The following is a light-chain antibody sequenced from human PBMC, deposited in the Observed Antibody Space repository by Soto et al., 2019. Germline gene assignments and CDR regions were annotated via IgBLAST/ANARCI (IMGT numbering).Light chain of an antibody. CDR1: QYVDTY. Sequence: DIQMAPPPYALSESVGDRVTITCGASQYVDTYLNWYQQKPGTAPKLLIYGASSLPCGVPSRFSGFGSGTDFTLTISSLQPEDPATYYCPQSDRAPRAFGQGTKVEVK. V-gene: IGKV1-39*01. CDR3: PQSDRAPRA. CDR2: GAS. J-gene: IGKJ1*01.